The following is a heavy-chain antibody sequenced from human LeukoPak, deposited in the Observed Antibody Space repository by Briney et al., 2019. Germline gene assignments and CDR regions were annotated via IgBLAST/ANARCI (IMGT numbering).Heavy chain of an antibody. CDR1: GSPFSSYG. CDR3: ARAGPEGFGVDV. Sequence: GGSLRLSCAASGSPFSSYGMHWVRQAPGKGLESVAVIWHDASNTYYVESVRGRFTISRDNSKNMLYLQLNSLRAEDTAVYYSARAGPEGFGVDVWGQGTTVIVSS. J-gene: IGHJ6*02. CDR2: IWHDASNT. V-gene: IGHV3-33*01.